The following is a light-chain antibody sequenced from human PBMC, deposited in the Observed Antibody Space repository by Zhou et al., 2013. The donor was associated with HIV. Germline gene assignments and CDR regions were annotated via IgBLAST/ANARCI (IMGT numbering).Light chain of an antibody. CDR1: QSVGSN. Sequence: IVMTQSPATLSVSPGESATLSCRASQSVGSNLAWYQQKPGQAPRLLTNGASTRATGIPATFSGSGSGTEFTLTISSLQSEDYAVYYCQQYNAWPFTFGPGTIV. CDR3: QQYNAWPFT. CDR2: GAS. J-gene: IGKJ3*01. V-gene: IGKV3-15*01.